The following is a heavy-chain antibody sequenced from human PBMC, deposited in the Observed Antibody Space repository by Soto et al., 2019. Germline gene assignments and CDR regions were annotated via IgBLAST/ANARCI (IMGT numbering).Heavy chain of an antibody. V-gene: IGHV4-39*01. J-gene: IGHJ4*02. CDR2: IYYSGST. CDR1: GGSISSSSYY. CDR3: ARVGSYCSSTSCYEIDY. Sequence: QLQLQESGPGLVKPSETLSLTCTVSGGSISSSSYYWGWIRQPPGKGLEWIGSIYYSGSTYYNPSLKRRVPISVDTSKNQFSLKLSSVTAADTAVYYCARVGSYCSSTSCYEIDYWGQGTLVTVSS. D-gene: IGHD2-2*01.